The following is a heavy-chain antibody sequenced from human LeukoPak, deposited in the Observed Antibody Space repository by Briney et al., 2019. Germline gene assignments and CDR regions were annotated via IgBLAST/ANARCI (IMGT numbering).Heavy chain of an antibody. CDR3: ARLGLGSSRDY. V-gene: IGHV4-39*01. Sequence: SETLSLTCTVSGGSISSSSYYCGWIRQPPGKGLEWIGSIYYSGTTYYNPSLKSRVTISVDTSKNQFSLKLSSVTAADTAVYYCARLGLGSSRDYWGQGTLVTVSS. J-gene: IGHJ4*02. D-gene: IGHD6-6*01. CDR2: IYYSGTT. CDR1: GGSISSSSYY.